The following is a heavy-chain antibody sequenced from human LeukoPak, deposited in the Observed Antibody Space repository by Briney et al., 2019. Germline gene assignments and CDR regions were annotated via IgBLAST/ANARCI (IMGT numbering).Heavy chain of an antibody. CDR1: GFTSSSYW. D-gene: IGHD3-10*01. J-gene: IGHJ5*02. V-gene: IGHV3-74*01. Sequence: GGSLRLSCAASGFTSSSYWMHWVRQAPGKGLVWVSRINSDGSSINYADSVKGRFTISRDNAKNTLYLQMNSLRVEDAAVYYCARGRGPYGWFDPWGQGTLVTVSS. CDR3: ARGRGPYGWFDP. CDR2: INSDGSSI.